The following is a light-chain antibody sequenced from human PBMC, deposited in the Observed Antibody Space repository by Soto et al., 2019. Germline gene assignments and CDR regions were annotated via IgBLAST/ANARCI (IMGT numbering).Light chain of an antibody. J-gene: IGLJ2*01. CDR1: ISNIGAGYD. Sequence: QPVLTQPPSVSGAPGQRVTISCTGTISNIGAGYDVHWYQQLPGTAPKLLIYDNSNRPSGVPDRFSGSKSGTSASLAITGLQAEDEADYYCQSYDSSLSGSVVFGGGTQLTVL. V-gene: IGLV1-40*01. CDR3: QSYDSSLSGSVV. CDR2: DNS.